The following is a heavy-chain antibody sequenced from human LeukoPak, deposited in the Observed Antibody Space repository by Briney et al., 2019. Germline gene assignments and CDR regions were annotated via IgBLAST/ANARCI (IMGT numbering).Heavy chain of an antibody. CDR3: ARRWNYGRNYYIDV. Sequence: PSETLSLTCAVYGGSFSNYYWSWIRQPPGRELEWIGEINDSGRTNYNPSLMSRVTVSVDTSKNQFSLRLTSVTATDTAVYYCARRWNYGRNYYIDVWGNGATVSVSS. V-gene: IGHV4-34*01. J-gene: IGHJ6*03. D-gene: IGHD1-7*01. CDR2: INDSGRT. CDR1: GGSFSNYY.